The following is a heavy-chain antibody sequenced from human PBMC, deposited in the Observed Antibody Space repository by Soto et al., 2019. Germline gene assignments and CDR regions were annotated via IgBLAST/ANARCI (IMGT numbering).Heavy chain of an antibody. CDR2: IKEDGSEK. J-gene: IGHJ4*02. V-gene: IGHV3-7*03. Sequence: EVQLVESGGGLVQPGGSLRLSCAASGFTFSNYWMSWVRQAPGKGLEWVANIKEDGSEKYYVDSVKGRFTISRDNAKNSRYLQMNSLRAEDTAVYYCVRVGRVGGYWGQGTLVTVSS. CDR3: VRVGRVGGY. D-gene: IGHD3-16*01. CDR1: GFTFSNYW.